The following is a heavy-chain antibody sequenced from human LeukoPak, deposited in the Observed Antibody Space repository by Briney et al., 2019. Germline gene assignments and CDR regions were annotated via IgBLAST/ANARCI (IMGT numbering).Heavy chain of an antibody. CDR2: ISYDGSNK. D-gene: IGHD3-22*01. CDR3: AKDNYYDSSGQLDY. CDR1: GFTFSSYG. J-gene: IGHJ4*02. Sequence: GRSLRLSCAASGFTFSSYGMHWVRRAPGKGLEWVAVISYDGSNKYYADSVKGRFTISRDNSKNTLYLQMNSLRAEDTAVYYCAKDNYYDSSGQLDYWGQGTLVTVSS. V-gene: IGHV3-30*18.